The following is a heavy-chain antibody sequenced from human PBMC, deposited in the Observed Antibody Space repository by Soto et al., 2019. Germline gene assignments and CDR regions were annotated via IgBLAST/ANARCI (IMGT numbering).Heavy chain of an antibody. CDR3: ARQSSLSRLRKGFDP. V-gene: IGHV3-21*01. Sequence: GWSLMFSSAASGFTRSSYTMHWLRQSPGKGREWVGSSSESRSSMYYADSAKGRCTIARDSAWTSLVLHMTSITAAYTAVYYCARQSSLSRLRKGFDPWGQGNLVTVSS. CDR1: GFTRSSYT. J-gene: IGHJ5*02. CDR2: SSESRSSM. D-gene: IGHD6-19*01.